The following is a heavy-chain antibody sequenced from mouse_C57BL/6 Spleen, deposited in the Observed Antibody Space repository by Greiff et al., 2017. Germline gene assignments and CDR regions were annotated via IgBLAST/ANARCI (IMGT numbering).Heavy chain of an antibody. CDR1: GYTFTSYW. D-gene: IGHD1-1*01. CDR3: ARGENFYYGSSYGYFDV. J-gene: IGHJ1*03. Sequence: VQLQQPGAELVKPGASVKLSCKASGYTFTSYWMHWVKQRPGQGLEWIGMIHPNSGSTNYNEKFKSKATLTVDKSSSTAYMQLSSLTSEDSAVYYCARGENFYYGSSYGYFDVWGTGTTVTVSS. CDR2: IHPNSGST. V-gene: IGHV1-64*01.